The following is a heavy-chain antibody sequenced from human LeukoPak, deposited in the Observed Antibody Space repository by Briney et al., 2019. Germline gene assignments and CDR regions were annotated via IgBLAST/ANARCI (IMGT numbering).Heavy chain of an antibody. CDR3: AKESMRSIAVAAIPDY. D-gene: IGHD6-19*01. CDR1: GFTFSSYG. Sequence: GGSLRLSSAASGFTFSSYGMHWVRQAPGKGLEWVAFIRYDGSNKYYADSVKGRFTISRDNSKNTLCLQMNSLRAEDTAVYYCAKESMRSIAVAAIPDYWGQGTLVTVSS. V-gene: IGHV3-30*02. CDR2: IRYDGSNK. J-gene: IGHJ4*02.